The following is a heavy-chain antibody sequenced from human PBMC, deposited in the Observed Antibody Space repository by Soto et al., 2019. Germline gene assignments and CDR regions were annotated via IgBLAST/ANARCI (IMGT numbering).Heavy chain of an antibody. Sequence: QVQLVQSGVEVKKPGASVKVSCKASGYTFTDYRMIWVRQAPGQGLEWLGTINPSGGSTNYAPNFQGRVTLTSDSFTSTVYMELSNLRSEDTAVYYCASPAGRLANWFDPWGQGTLVTVSS. CDR2: INPSGGST. V-gene: IGHV1-46*01. D-gene: IGHD6-6*01. CDR3: ASPAGRLANWFDP. J-gene: IGHJ5*02. CDR1: GYTFTDYR.